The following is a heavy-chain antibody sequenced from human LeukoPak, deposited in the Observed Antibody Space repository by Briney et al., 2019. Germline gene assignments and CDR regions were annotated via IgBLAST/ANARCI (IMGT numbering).Heavy chain of an antibody. CDR1: GGSFSGYY. D-gene: IGHD5-18*01. CDR3: ARGSGDTAMVGY. J-gene: IGHJ4*02. V-gene: IGHV4-34*01. CDR2: INHSGST. Sequence: SETLSLTCAVYGGSFSGYYWSWIRQPPGKGLEWMGEINHSGSTKYNPSLKSRVTISVDTSKIQFSLKLSSVTAADTAVYYCARGSGDTAMVGYWGQGTLVTVSS.